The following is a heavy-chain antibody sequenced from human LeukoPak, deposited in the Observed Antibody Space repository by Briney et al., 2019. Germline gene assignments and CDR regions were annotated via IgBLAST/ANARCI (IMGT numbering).Heavy chain of an antibody. V-gene: IGHV4-30-4*01. J-gene: IGHJ6*02. Sequence: SETLSLTCTVSGGSISSGDYYWSWIRQPPGKGLEWIGYIYYSGSTYYNPSLKSRVTISVDTSKYQFSLKLSSVTAADTAVYYCARSAAMAHYYYYGMDVWGQGTTVTVSS. CDR1: GGSISSGDYY. CDR2: IYYSGST. CDR3: ARSAAMAHYYYYGMDV. D-gene: IGHD2-2*01.